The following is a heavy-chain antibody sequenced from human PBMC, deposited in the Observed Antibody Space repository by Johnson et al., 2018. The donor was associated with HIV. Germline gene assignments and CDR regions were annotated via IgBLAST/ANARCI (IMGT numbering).Heavy chain of an antibody. V-gene: IGHV3-66*01. Sequence: VQLVESGGGLVQSGGSLRLSCGVSGFAVSSNYMSWVRQAPGKGLEWVSIIYSGGSTYYAESVKGRFTISRDNSKNTLYLQRNNLRVEDTAVYYCARDGESQQLPLGDAFDIGGQGTMGTVSS. CDR1: GFAVSSNY. CDR2: IYSGGST. J-gene: IGHJ3*02. CDR3: ARDGESQQLPLGDAFDI. D-gene: IGHD6-13*01.